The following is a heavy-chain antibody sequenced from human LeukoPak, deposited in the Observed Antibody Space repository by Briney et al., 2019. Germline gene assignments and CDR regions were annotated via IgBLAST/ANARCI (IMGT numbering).Heavy chain of an antibody. CDR1: GFTFNTYG. V-gene: IGHV3-30*18. CDR2: ISYDGSNK. D-gene: IGHD6-13*01. J-gene: IGHJ5*02. CDR3: AKSGYGTWLNNWFDP. Sequence: GGSLRLSCAASGFTFNTYGMHWVRQAPGKGLEWITVISYDGSNKYYADSVKGRFTISRDNSKNTLYLQMKSLRAEDTAMYYCAKSGYGTWLNNWFDPWGQGTLVTVSS.